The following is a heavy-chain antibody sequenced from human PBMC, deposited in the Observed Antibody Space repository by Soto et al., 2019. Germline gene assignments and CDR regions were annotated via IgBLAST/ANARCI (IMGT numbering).Heavy chain of an antibody. D-gene: IGHD3-9*01. CDR2: INAGNGDT. CDR1: GYTFSNYA. CDR3: ARAPRSSGYYHYAMDV. J-gene: IGHJ6*02. V-gene: IGHV1-3*01. Sequence: ASVKVSCKASGYTFSNYAIHWVRQAPGQRLEWMTWINAGNGDTKYSQSFQGRVTITRDTSASTAYMDLSSLRPEDTAVYYCARAPRSSGYYHYAMDVWGQGTTVTVSS.